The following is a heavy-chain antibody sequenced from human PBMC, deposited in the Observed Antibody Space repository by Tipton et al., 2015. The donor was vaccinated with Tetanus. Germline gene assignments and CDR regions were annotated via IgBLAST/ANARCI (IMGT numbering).Heavy chain of an antibody. Sequence: SLRLSCAASGFTFSSYAMSWVRQAPGKGLEWVSVISGSGGSTYYADSVKGRFTISRDNSKNTLYVQMNSLRAADTAVYYCAKIPCGGDCYRYGMDVWGQGTTVTVSS. CDR3: AKIPCGGDCYRYGMDV. J-gene: IGHJ6*02. D-gene: IGHD2-21*02. CDR1: GFTFSSYA. V-gene: IGHV3-23*01. CDR2: ISGSGGST.